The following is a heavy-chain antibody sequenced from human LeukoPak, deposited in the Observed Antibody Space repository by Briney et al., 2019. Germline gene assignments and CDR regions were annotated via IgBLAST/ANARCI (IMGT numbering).Heavy chain of an antibody. J-gene: IGHJ4*02. D-gene: IGHD1-26*01. V-gene: IGHV4-59*08. CDR2: VHYRGST. CDR3: ARGTSGRYFIFDD. CDR1: GGSISSDY. Sequence: SETLSLTCTVSGGSISSDYWSWIRQSPGKGMEWSGHVHYRGSTTYNPSLKSRVTISVDTSKNQFSLKLSSVTAADTAIYYCARGTSGRYFIFDDWGQGTLVTVSS.